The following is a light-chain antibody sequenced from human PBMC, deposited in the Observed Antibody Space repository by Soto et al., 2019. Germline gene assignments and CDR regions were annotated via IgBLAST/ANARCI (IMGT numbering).Light chain of an antibody. V-gene: IGKV1-5*03. CDR3: QQYNSYPYV. CDR2: KAS. Sequence: DIQMTQSPSTLSASVGDRVTITCRASQNVFRWLAWYQQRPGTAPKLLIYKASSLESGVPSRFSASGSGTEFTLNITSLQSDDFATYYCQQYNSYPYVFGPGTKVEI. CDR1: QNVFRW. J-gene: IGKJ2*01.